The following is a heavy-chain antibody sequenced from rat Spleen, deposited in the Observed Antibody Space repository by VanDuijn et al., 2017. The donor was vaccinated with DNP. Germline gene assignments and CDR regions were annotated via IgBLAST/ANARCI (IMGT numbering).Heavy chain of an antibody. J-gene: IGHJ1*01. CDR1: GFTFSNYY. CDR3: ARGSTSIYWYFDF. CDR2: SSPSGSRT. V-gene: IGHV5S23*01. D-gene: IGHD3-1*01. Sequence: EVQLVESGGGLVQPGRSLKVSCAASGFTFSNYYMAWVRQAPKKGLEWVAASSPSGSRTYYADSVKGRFTISRDDAKSGLYLQMNSLKSEDTATYYCARGSTSIYWYFDFWGPGTMVTVSS.